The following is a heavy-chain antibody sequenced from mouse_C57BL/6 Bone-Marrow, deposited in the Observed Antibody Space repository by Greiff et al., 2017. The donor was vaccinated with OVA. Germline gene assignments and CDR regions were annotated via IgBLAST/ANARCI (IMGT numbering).Heavy chain of an antibody. CDR2: IYPGDGDT. Sequence: QVQLKESGPELVKPGPSVKISCKASGYAFSSSWMNWVKQRPGKGLEWIGRIYPGDGDTNYNGKFKGKATLTADKSSSTAYMQLSSLTSEDSAVYFCARWGDYWGQGTTLTVSS. CDR3: ARWGDY. V-gene: IGHV1-82*01. J-gene: IGHJ2*01. CDR1: GYAFSSSW.